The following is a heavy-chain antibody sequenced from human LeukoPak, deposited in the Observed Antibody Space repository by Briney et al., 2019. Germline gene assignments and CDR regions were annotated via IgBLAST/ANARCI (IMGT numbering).Heavy chain of an antibody. Sequence: PETLSLSCTVSGGAISSYYLSWMRQPPGKGLEWIGYIYYSVSTNYNPSLKSRVAISVDTSKNQFALKLSSVTAADTAVYYCARHPQYYYGSGIRPQYYFDFWGQGTLVTVSS. D-gene: IGHD3-10*01. CDR2: IYYSVST. CDR1: GGAISSYY. V-gene: IGHV4-59*08. CDR3: ARHPQYYYGSGIRPQYYFDF. J-gene: IGHJ4*02.